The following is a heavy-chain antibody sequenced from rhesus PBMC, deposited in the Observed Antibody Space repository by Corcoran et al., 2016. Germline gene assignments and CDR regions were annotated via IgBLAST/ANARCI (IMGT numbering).Heavy chain of an antibody. J-gene: IGHJ6*01. CDR2: IDGNSAST. CDR3: ARLYSRTYGLDS. D-gene: IGHD4-23*01. CDR1: GGSISGYY. V-gene: IGHV4-73*01. Sequence: QVKLQQWGEGLVKPSETLSLTCAVYGGSISGYYWSWISQPPGKGLEWIGNIDGNSASTNYNPSLKNRVTISKDTSKNQFSLKLSSVTAADTAVYYCARLYSRTYGLDSWGQGVVVTVSS.